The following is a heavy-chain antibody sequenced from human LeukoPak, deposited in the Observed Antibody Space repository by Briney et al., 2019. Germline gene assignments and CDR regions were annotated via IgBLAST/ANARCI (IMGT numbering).Heavy chain of an antibody. CDR1: GYTFTSYA. J-gene: IGHJ4*02. V-gene: IGHV1-18*01. Sequence: GASVNVSCKASGYTFTSYAISWVRQAPGQGLEWMGWISANHGNPNYAQKLQVRVTMTKDTSTSTAYMELTGLRSADRPGYTCARDRSIAVARTMDYWGQGTLVTVSS. CDR2: ISANHGNP. D-gene: IGHD6-19*01. CDR3: ARDRSIAVARTMDY.